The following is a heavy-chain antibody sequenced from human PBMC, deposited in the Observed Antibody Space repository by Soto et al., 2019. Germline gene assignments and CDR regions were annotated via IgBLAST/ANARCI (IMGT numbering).Heavy chain of an antibody. V-gene: IGHV3-74*01. CDR1: GFTFSNYW. J-gene: IGHJ4*02. CDR2: IDHDGPT. CDR3: VRDSHGDS. Sequence: EVQLVESGGGLVQPGGSLRLSCAGSGFTFSNYWMHWVRQAPGKGLEWVSRIDHDGPTDYADSVRGRFTISRDNAENTLYLQMTRRRPEATAVYYCVRDSHGDSWGQGTLVTVSS.